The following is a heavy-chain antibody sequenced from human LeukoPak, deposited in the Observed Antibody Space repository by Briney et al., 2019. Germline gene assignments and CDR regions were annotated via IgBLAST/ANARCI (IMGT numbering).Heavy chain of an antibody. J-gene: IGHJ4*02. CDR2: FDPEDGET. D-gene: IGHD3-16*02. Sequence: ASVKVSCKVSGYTLTELSMHWVRQAPGKGLEWMGGFDPEDGETIYAQKFQGRVTMTEDTSTDTAYMELSSLRSEDTAVYYCATGAWGFGGVIVMPDYWGQGTLVTVSS. V-gene: IGHV1-24*01. CDR3: ATGAWGFGGVIVMPDY. CDR1: GYTLTELS.